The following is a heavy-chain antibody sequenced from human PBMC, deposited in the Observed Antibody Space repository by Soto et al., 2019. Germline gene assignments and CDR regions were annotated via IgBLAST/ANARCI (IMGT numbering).Heavy chain of an antibody. J-gene: IGHJ4*02. D-gene: IGHD2-2*01. CDR2: ISYDGSNK. CDR3: AKRKYCPRTTCFDY. Sequence: HPGGSLRLSCAASGFTFSSYAMHWVRQAPGKGLEWVAVISYDGSNKYYADSVKGRFTISRDNSKNTLYLQMNSLRAEDTAVYYCAKRKYCPRTTCFDYWGQGTLVTVSS. CDR1: GFTFSSYA. V-gene: IGHV3-30-3*02.